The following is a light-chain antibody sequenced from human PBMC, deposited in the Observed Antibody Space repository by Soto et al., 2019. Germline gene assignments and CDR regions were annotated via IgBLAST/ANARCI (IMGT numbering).Light chain of an antibody. V-gene: IGLV2-8*01. CDR3: SSYAGSNKVV. Sequence: QSALTQPPSASGSPGQSVTISCTGTRSDVGGYKYVSWYQQHPGKAPKVMIYEVNKRPSGVPDRFSGSKSGNTASLTVSGLQAEDEDDYYCSSYAGSNKVVFGGGTKLTVL. CDR1: RSDVGGYKY. J-gene: IGLJ2*01. CDR2: EVN.